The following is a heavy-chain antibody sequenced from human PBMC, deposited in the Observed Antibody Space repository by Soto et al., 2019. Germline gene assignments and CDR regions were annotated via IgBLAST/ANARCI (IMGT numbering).Heavy chain of an antibody. V-gene: IGHV1-69*01. J-gene: IGHJ5*02. D-gene: IGHD1-26*01. CDR2: ITPIYGTP. CDR3: ARGDWEVHSEGRDNWFDP. CDR1: GGTFGSFA. Sequence: QVQLVQSGVEVKKPGSSVKVSCKASGGTFGSFAISWVRQAPGQGLEWMGGITPIYGTPNYAQKFQGRVTITADESTNTAYMDLSSLRSEDTAVYYCARGDWEVHSEGRDNWFDPWGQGTLVTVSS.